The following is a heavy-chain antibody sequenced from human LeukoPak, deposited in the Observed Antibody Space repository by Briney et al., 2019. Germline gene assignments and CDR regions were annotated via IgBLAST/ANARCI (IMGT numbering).Heavy chain of an antibody. D-gene: IGHD2-2*01. CDR3: ARDLGYCSSTSCQNYYYYYMDV. Sequence: ASVTVSFKASGGTFSIYTINWVWLAPGQGLEWMGRMIPIPGIAHYAQKFQGRVTITADKSTSTAYIELSSLRSEDTAVYYCARDLGYCSSTSCQNYYYYYMDVWGKGTTVTVSS. J-gene: IGHJ6*03. CDR1: GGTFSIYT. CDR2: MIPIPGIA. V-gene: IGHV1-69*04.